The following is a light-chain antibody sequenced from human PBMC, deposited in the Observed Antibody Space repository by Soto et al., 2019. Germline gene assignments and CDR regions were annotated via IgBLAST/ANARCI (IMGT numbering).Light chain of an antibody. CDR3: SSYTSSTTLGV. J-gene: IGLJ3*02. CDR1: NSDVGGYDY. Sequence: QSALTQPASVSGSPGQSITISCTGTNSDVGGYDYVSWYQQHPGKAPKLMIYEVSHRPSGVSNRFSGSRSGNTASLTISGRQAEDEADYYCSSYTSSTTLGVFGGGTKVTVL. V-gene: IGLV2-14*01. CDR2: EVS.